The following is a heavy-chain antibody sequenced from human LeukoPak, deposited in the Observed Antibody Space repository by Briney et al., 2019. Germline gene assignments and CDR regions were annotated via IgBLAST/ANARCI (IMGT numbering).Heavy chain of an antibody. CDR2: ISAYNGNT. V-gene: IGHV1-18*01. J-gene: IGHJ6*01. CDR3: ARDTIFEVVTPRMDV. D-gene: IGHD3-3*01. CDR1: GYTFTSYG. Sequence: RASVKVSCKASGYTFTSYGISWVRQAPGQGLEWMGWISAYNGNTNYTQKLQGRVTMTTDTSTSTAYMELRSLRSDDTDVYYCARDTIFEVVTPRMDVWGQGTTVTVSS.